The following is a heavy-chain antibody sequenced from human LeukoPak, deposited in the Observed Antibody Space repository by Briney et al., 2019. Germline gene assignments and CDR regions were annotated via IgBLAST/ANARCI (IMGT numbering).Heavy chain of an antibody. CDR3: ARGGTTVTPGLLWFDP. CDR1: GGSIRNYY. D-gene: IGHD4-17*01. Sequence: PSETLSLTCTVSGGSIRNYYWTWIRQPPGKGLEWIGYIHDSGSTHYNPSLRSRLTMSIDTSKNQFSLKLSSVTAADTDVYYCARGGTTVTPGLLWFDPWGQGTLVTVSS. V-gene: IGHV4-59*01. J-gene: IGHJ5*02. CDR2: IHDSGST.